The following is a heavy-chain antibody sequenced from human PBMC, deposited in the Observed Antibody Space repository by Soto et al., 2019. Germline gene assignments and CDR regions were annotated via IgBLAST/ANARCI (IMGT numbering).Heavy chain of an antibody. D-gene: IGHD3-22*01. CDR3: ARHYYDSSGYSLGY. Sequence: GASVKVSCKASGGTFSSYAISWVRQAPGQGLEWMGGIIPIFGTANYAQKFQGRVTITADESTSTAYMELSSLRSEHTAVYYRARHYYDSSGYSLGYWGQGTLVTVSS. CDR2: IIPIFGTA. V-gene: IGHV1-69*13. J-gene: IGHJ4*02. CDR1: GGTFSSYA.